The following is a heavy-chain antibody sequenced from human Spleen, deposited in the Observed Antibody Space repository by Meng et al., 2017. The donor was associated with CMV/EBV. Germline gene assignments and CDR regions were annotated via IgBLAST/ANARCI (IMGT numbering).Heavy chain of an antibody. D-gene: IGHD1-26*01. J-gene: IGHJ4*02. CDR2: IIPIFGTA. CDR1: GSTCSRYA. V-gene: IGHV1-69*05. CDR3: ARDNSGSYYGHFDY. Sequence: SGSTCSRYAIRWVRQAPGQGLEWMGGIIPIFGTANYAQPFQGRVTITTDESTSTAYMELSSLRSEDTAVYYCARDNSGSYYGHFDYWGQGTLVTVSS.